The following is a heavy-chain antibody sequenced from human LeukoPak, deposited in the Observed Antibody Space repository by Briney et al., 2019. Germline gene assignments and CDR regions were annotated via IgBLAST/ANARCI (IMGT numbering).Heavy chain of an antibody. J-gene: IGHJ4*02. CDR3: AKRIGAAGPPDY. CDR1: GFTFTSSA. V-gene: IGHV3-23*01. D-gene: IGHD6-13*01. CDR2: ISGSGLGT. Sequence: PGGSLRLSCAASGFTFTSSAMTWVRQAPGKGLEWVSAISGSGLGTYYADSVKGRFTISRDNSKNTLYLQMNSLRAEDTAVYYCAKRIGAAGPPDYWGQGTLVTVSS.